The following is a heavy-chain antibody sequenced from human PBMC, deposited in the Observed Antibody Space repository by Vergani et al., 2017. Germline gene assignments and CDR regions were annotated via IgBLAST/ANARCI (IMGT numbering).Heavy chain of an antibody. Sequence: QVQLQQWGAGLLKPSETLSLTCAVYGGSFSNYFWSWVRQPPGQGLEWIGEVNQRGTANYNPSLKSRVTISTDASKNHFSLKLSSVTAADTAVYYFARGFRGLTGYYFRYFDNWGQGALVAVSS. CDR3: ARGFRGLTGYYFRYFDN. D-gene: IGHD3-22*01. CDR2: VNQRGTA. CDR1: GGSFSNYF. J-gene: IGHJ4*02. V-gene: IGHV4-34*01.